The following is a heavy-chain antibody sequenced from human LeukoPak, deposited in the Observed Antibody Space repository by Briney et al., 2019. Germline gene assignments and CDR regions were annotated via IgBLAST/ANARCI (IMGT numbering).Heavy chain of an antibody. CDR1: AASIISNC. CDR2: NSYSGST. CDR3: ARGSIAARNDAFDI. J-gene: IGHJ3*02. Sequence: SQSLSLTCTVSAASIISNCWNSIRKHPGNCLEWVGYNSYSGSTNNTPSLKSRVSISVDTSKNQFSLKLSFVTAADTAVYYCARGSIAARNDAFDIWGQGTMVTVSS. D-gene: IGHD6-6*01. V-gene: IGHV4-59*01.